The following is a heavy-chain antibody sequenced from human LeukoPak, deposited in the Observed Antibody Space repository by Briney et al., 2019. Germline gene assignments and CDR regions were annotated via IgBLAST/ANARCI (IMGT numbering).Heavy chain of an antibody. J-gene: IGHJ6*03. V-gene: IGHV3-21*01. CDR3: ARDALDIVVVPAANSPYYYYYYMDV. CDR2: ISSSSSYI. CDR1: GFTFSSYS. D-gene: IGHD2-2*03. Sequence: GGSLRLSCAASGFTFSSYSMNWVRQAPGKGLEWVSSISSSSSYIYYADSVKGRFTISRDNAKNSLYLQMNSLRAEDTAVYYCARDALDIVVVPAANSPYYYYYYMDVWGKGTTVTVSS.